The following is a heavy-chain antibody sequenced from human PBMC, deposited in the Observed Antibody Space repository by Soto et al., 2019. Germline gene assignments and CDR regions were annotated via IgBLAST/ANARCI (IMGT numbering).Heavy chain of an antibody. CDR3: ARGKSGSYFHNYYYGMDV. V-gene: IGHV4-34*01. Sequence: SETMSLTCAVEGVSFSGYYWSWIRQPPGKGLEWIGEINHSGSTNYNPSLKSRVTISVDTSKNQFSLKLSSVTAADTAVYYCARGKSGSYFHNYYYGMDVWGQGTTVTV. CDR1: GVSFSGYY. D-gene: IGHD3-10*01. J-gene: IGHJ6*02. CDR2: INHSGST.